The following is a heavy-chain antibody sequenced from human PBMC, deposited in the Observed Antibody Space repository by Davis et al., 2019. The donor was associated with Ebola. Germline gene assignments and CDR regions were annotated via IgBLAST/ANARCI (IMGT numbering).Heavy chain of an antibody. V-gene: IGHV1-3*01. CDR1: GYTFTSYA. J-gene: IGHJ6*02. CDR2: INAGNGNT. CDR3: ARAYGAVYYYGMDV. D-gene: IGHD3-10*01. Sequence: AASVKVSCKASGYTFTSYAMHWVRQAPGQRLEWMGWINAGNGNTKYSQKFQGRVTMTRNTSISTAYIELSSLRSEDTAVYYCARAYGAVYYYGMDVWGQGTTVTVSS.